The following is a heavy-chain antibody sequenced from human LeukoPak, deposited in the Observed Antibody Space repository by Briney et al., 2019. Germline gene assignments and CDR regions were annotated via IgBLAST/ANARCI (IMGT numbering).Heavy chain of an antibody. V-gene: IGHV4-30-2*01. D-gene: IGHD2-21*02. CDR1: GGSISSGGYS. CDR2: IYHSGST. CDR3: ARGDSYYFDY. J-gene: IGHJ4*02. Sequence: SQTLSLTCAVSGGSISSGGYSWSRIRQPPGKGLEWIGYIYHSGSTYYNPSLKSRVTISVDRSKNQFSLKLSSVTAADTAVYYCARGDSYYFDYWGQGTLVTVSS.